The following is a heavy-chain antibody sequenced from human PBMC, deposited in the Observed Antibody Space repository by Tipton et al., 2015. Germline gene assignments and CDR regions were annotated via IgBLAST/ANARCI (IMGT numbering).Heavy chain of an antibody. V-gene: IGHV3-33*05. D-gene: IGHD3-22*01. CDR1: GFTFSSYG. CDR3: ARGRSLHYYDSSGQGPLDY. J-gene: IGHJ4*02. Sequence: SLRLSCAASGFTFSSYGMHWVRQAPGKGLEWVAVISYDGRNKSYADSVKGRLTISRDNSKDTLYLQINSLRAADTSTYYCARGRSLHYYDSSGQGPLDYWGQGTLVTVSS. CDR2: ISYDGRNK.